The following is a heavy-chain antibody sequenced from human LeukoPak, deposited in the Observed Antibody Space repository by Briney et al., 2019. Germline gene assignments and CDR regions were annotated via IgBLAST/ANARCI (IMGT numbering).Heavy chain of an antibody. CDR1: GGSISSSNW. Sequence: SETLSLTCAVSGGSISSSNWWSWVRQPPGKGLEWIGEIYHSGSTNYNPSLKSRVTISVDKSKNQFSLKLSSVTAAGTAVYYCARIPIVGATYYFDYWGQGTLVTVSS. V-gene: IGHV4-4*02. D-gene: IGHD1-26*01. CDR2: IYHSGST. J-gene: IGHJ4*02. CDR3: ARIPIVGATYYFDY.